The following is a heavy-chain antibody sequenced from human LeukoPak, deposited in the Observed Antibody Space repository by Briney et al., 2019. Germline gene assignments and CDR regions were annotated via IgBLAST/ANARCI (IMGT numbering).Heavy chain of an antibody. D-gene: IGHD3-16*01. V-gene: IGHV3-7*03. CDR2: IKQDGSVT. J-gene: IGHJ4*02. CDR1: GFTFSSYA. Sequence: GGSLRLSCAASGFTFSSYAMSWVRQTPGKGLEWVANIKQDGSVTRSVDSMKGRFTISRDNTKNSLYLEMNSLKAEDTAVYYCGGGGGHFDLWGQGTLVTVSS. CDR3: GGGGGHFDL.